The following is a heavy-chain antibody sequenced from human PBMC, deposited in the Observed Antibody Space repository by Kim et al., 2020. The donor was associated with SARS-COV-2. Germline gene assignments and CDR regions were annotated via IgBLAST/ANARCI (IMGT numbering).Heavy chain of an antibody. Sequence: GYCWGWVRPPPGKGLEWIGEINHSRSTHQNPSLKSRVTISVDTSKNQFSLKLGSVTAADTAVYYCARGRIQLWLFFRINEAFDAWGQGTMV. J-gene: IGHJ3*01. CDR1: GYC. V-gene: IGHV4-34*01. CDR3: ARGRIQLWLFFRINEAFDA. D-gene: IGHD5-18*01. CDR2: INHSRST.